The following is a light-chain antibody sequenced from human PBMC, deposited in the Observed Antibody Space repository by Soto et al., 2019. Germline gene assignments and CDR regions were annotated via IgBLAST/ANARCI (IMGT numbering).Light chain of an antibody. V-gene: IGLV2-8*01. Sequence: QSALTQPPSASGSPGQSVTISCTGTSSDVGGYDYVSWYQQHPGKAPKLMIYEVSKRPSGVPDRFSGSKSGNTASLTVSGLQAEDEADYYCSSYAGSSTYVFGTGTKGTVL. CDR2: EVS. J-gene: IGLJ1*01. CDR3: SSYAGSSTYV. CDR1: SSDVGGYDY.